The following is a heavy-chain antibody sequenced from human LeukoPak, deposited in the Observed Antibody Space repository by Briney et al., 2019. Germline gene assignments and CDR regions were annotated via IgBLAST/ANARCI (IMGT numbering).Heavy chain of an antibody. J-gene: IGHJ6*02. CDR1: GFTFSDYY. Sequence: GGSLRLSCAASGFTFSDYYMSWIRQAPGKGLEWVSYISSSGSTIYYADSVKGRFTISRDNAKNSLYLQMNSLKTEDTAVYYCTSPQDSSERRGYYYYGMDVWGQGTTVTVSS. CDR3: TSPQDSSERRGYYYYGMDV. V-gene: IGHV3-11*01. D-gene: IGHD3-22*01. CDR2: ISSSGSTI.